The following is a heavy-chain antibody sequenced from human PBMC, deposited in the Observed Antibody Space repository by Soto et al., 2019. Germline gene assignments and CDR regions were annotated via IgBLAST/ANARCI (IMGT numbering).Heavy chain of an antibody. CDR3: ARVYCRGGSCYHLEY. CDR1: GFTFSSYW. CDR2: INSDGSST. V-gene: IGHV3-74*01. D-gene: IGHD2-15*01. Sequence: EVQLVESGGGLVQPGGSLRLSCAASGFTFSSYWMHWVRQAPGKGLVWVSRINSDGSSTSYADSVKGRFTISRDNAKNTLYLQMNILRAEDTAVYYCARVYCRGGSCYHLEYWGQVTLVTVSS. J-gene: IGHJ4*02.